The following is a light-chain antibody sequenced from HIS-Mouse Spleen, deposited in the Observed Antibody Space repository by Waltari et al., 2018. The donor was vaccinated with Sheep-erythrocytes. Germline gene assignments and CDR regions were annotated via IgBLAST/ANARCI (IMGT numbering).Light chain of an antibody. CDR1: SSDVGGYNY. V-gene: IGLV2-8*01. Sequence: QSALTQPPSASGSPGQSVTISCTGTSSDVGGYNYVSWYQQHPGKAPNLMIYEVTTRPAGVPDRFAGSKSGNTASLTVSGLQAEDEADYYCSSYAGSNNWVVGGGTKLTVL. J-gene: IGLJ3*02. CDR3: SSYAGSNNWV. CDR2: EVT.